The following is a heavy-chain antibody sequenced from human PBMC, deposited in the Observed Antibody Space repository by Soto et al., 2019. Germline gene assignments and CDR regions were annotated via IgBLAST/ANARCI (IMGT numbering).Heavy chain of an antibody. D-gene: IGHD4-17*01. Sequence: QLVQSGAEVMKPGSSVRVSCTASGGSFSSYAISWVRQAPRQGLEWMGGILPIFGTTNYAQKFQGSLTIPADESTSTTNMELSSLTSDDTAVYACARETDDGDRPRPWSSYYYGMDVWGQGTTVTVSS. CDR2: ILPIFGTT. J-gene: IGHJ6*02. CDR1: GGSFSSYA. CDR3: ARETDDGDRPRPWSSYYYGMDV. V-gene: IGHV1-69*01.